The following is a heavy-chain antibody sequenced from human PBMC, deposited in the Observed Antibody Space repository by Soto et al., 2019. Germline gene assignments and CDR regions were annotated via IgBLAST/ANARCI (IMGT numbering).Heavy chain of an antibody. Sequence: GGSLRLSCAASGFTFSSYGMHWVRQAPGKGLEWVAVIWYDGSNKYYADSVKGRFTISRDNSKNTLYLQMNSLRAEDTAVYYCARDSSPYDFWSGSPLRYWGQGTLVTVSS. CDR3: ARDSSPYDFWSGSPLRY. CDR2: IWYDGSNK. D-gene: IGHD3-3*01. J-gene: IGHJ4*02. V-gene: IGHV3-33*01. CDR1: GFTFSSYG.